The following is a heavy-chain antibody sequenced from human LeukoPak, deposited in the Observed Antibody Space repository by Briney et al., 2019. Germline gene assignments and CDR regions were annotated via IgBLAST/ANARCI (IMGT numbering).Heavy chain of an antibody. CDR1: GFTLSSYY. J-gene: IGHJ3*02. CDR3: GRDTVGYGGAFDI. CDR2: ISYDGSNK. V-gene: IGHV3-30-3*01. D-gene: IGHD5-18*01. Sequence: GSLRLSCVASGFTLSSYYMHWVRQGPGKGPEWVAVISYDGSNKYYADSVKGRSTISRDNSKNTLYLQVNSLRPEDTAVYYCGRDTVGYGGAFDIWGQGTMVTVSS.